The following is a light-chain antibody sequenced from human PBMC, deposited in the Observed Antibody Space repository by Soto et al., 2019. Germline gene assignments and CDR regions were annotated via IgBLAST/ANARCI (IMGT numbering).Light chain of an antibody. V-gene: IGLV3-25*01. CDR3: QSSDRSGTSVV. CDR1: AMPNQY. CDR2: KDN. Sequence: SYELTQPPSVSLSRGQTARIACSGDAMPNQYAYWYQQKPGQAPILVIYKDNERPSGIPERFSGSNSGTTATLTISGVQAEDEADYYCQSSDRSGTSVVFGGGTKVTVL. J-gene: IGLJ2*01.